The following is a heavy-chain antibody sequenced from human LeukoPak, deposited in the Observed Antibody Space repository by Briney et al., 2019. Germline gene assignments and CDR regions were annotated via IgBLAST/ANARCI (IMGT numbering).Heavy chain of an antibody. Sequence: SETLSLTCAVYGGSFSGYYWSWIRQPPGKGLEWIGEINHSGSTNYNPSLKSRVTISVDTSKNQFSLELSSVTAADTAVYYRARGRTRLGYCSSTSCPSNSWFDPWGQGTLVTVSS. V-gene: IGHV4-34*01. CDR2: INHSGST. J-gene: IGHJ5*02. CDR3: ARGRTRLGYCSSTSCPSNSWFDP. CDR1: GGSFSGYY. D-gene: IGHD2-2*01.